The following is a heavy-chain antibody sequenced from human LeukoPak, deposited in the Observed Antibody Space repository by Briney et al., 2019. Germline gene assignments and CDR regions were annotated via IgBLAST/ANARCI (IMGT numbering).Heavy chain of an antibody. CDR1: GYTFTSYY. J-gene: IGHJ4*02. V-gene: IGHV1-46*01. D-gene: IGHD7-27*01. CDR3: ARDGELGSY. Sequence: GASVKVSCKASGYTFTSYYMHWVRQAPGQGLEWMGIISTSGGNTGYAQKFQGRVTITADESTSTAYMELSSLRSEDTAVYYCARDGELGSYWGQGTLVTVSS. CDR2: ISTSGGNT.